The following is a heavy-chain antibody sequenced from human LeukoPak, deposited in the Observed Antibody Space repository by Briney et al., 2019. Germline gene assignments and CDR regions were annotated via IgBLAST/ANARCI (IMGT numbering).Heavy chain of an antibody. CDR2: INWNGGST. Sequence: PGGSLRLSCTASGFTFDDYGMSWVRQAPGKGLEWVSGINWNGGSTGYADSVKGRFTISRDNAKNFLYLQMNSLGAEDTALYYCARGYGSGSYTIFDYWGQGTLVTVSS. J-gene: IGHJ4*02. CDR3: ARGYGSGSYTIFDY. V-gene: IGHV3-20*04. CDR1: GFTFDDYG. D-gene: IGHD3-10*01.